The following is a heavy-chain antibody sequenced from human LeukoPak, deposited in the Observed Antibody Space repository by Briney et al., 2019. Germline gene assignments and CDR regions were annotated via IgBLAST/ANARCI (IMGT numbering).Heavy chain of an antibody. CDR1: GYTFTGYY. D-gene: IGHD4-17*01. CDR3: ARTVDYGELNAFDI. CDR2: INPNSGGT. Sequence: ASVKVSCKASGYTFTGYYVHWVRQAPGQGLEWMGWINPNSGGTNYAQKFQGRVTMTRDTSISTAYMEPSRLRSDDTAVYYCARTVDYGELNAFDIWGQGAMVTVSS. V-gene: IGHV1-2*02. J-gene: IGHJ3*02.